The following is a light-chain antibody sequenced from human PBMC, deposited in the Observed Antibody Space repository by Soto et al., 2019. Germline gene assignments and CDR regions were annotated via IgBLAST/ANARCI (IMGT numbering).Light chain of an antibody. Sequence: QLVLTQSPSASASLGASVKLTCTLSSGHSSYAIAWHQQQPEKGPRYLMKLNSDGSHSKGDGIPDRFSGSSSGAERYLTISSLQSEDEADYYCQTWGTGIPWVFGGG. CDR2: LNSDGSH. V-gene: IGLV4-69*01. CDR1: SGHSSYA. J-gene: IGLJ3*02. CDR3: QTWGTGIPWV.